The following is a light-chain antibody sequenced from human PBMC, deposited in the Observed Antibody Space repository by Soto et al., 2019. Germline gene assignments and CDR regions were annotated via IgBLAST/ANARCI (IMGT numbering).Light chain of an antibody. CDR2: EVT. CDR3: SSHAGSSAFYV. Sequence: QSVLTQPASVSGSPGQSITISCTGTSSDIGAYDYVSWYQQYPGRVPKLIIHEVTNRPSGVSDRFSGSKSGNTASLTISGLQTEDEADYYCSSHAGSSAFYVFGTGTK. CDR1: SSDIGAYDY. V-gene: IGLV2-14*01. J-gene: IGLJ1*01.